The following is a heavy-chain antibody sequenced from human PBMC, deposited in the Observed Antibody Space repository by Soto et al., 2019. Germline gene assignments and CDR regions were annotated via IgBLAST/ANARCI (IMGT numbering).Heavy chain of an antibody. J-gene: IGHJ4*02. CDR2: ISYDEINQ. Sequence: QVQLVQSEGGVVQPGGSLRLSCAASGFTFTTFGMHWVRQAPGKGLEWVAFISYDEINQYYADSVKGRFTISRDISKNTLYLQMNNLRPEDSAVYYFAKVGLMGAYRKSFFDYWGQGTLVTVSS. D-gene: IGHD1-26*01. CDR1: GFTFTTFG. CDR3: AKVGLMGAYRKSFFDY. V-gene: IGHV3-30*18.